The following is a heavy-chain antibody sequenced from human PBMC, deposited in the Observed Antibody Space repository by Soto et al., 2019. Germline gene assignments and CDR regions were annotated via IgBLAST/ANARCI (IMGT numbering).Heavy chain of an antibody. Sequence: GGSVRLSCAASGFTFSSYAMSWVRQAPGKGLEWVSAISGSGGSTYYADSVKGRFTISRDNSKNTLYLQMNSLRAEDTAVYYCAKPVRGMATITGYFDYWGQGTLVTVSS. D-gene: IGHD5-12*01. CDR3: AKPVRGMATITGYFDY. J-gene: IGHJ4*02. V-gene: IGHV3-23*01. CDR1: GFTFSSYA. CDR2: ISGSGGST.